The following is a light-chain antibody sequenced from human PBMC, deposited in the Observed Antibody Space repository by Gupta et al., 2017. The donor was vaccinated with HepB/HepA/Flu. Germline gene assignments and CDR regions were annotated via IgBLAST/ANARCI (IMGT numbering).Light chain of an antibody. Sequence: DIQITQSPSSLSASVGDRVTITCRASRGINNYLAWYQQKPGKVPKLIIYAASTLQSGVPSRFSGSASGTDFTLTISSLQPEDFATYYCQTYDSVPLTFGGGTNLEIK. J-gene: IGKJ4*01. CDR3: QTYDSVPLT. CDR1: RGINNY. CDR2: AAS. V-gene: IGKV1-27*01.